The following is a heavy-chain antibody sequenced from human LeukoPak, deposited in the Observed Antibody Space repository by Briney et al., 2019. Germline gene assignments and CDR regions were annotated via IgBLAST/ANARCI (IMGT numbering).Heavy chain of an antibody. CDR3: ARDQGYRYGYGDFDY. CDR1: GYTFTRYY. CDR2: IDPSGGST. Sequence: GASVKVSSKASGYTFTRYYMHWVRQAPGQGLEWMGIIDPSGGSTSYAQNFQGGVTMTRDATTSTVYLELSSLRSEDTAVYYCARDQGYRYGYGDFDYWGQGTLVTVSS. V-gene: IGHV1-46*01. D-gene: IGHD5-18*01. J-gene: IGHJ4*02.